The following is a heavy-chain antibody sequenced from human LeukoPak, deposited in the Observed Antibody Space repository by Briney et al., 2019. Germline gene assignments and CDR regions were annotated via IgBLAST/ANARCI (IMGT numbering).Heavy chain of an antibody. Sequence: SETLSLTCTVSGGSINSYYWSWIRQSAGKGLEWIGRIYTSGSTPDYSPSLKSRVTMSIDTSKNQFSLQLSSVTAADTAVYYCATSPPVVPAAITAFDIWGQGAMVTVSS. J-gene: IGHJ3*02. CDR2: IYTSGSTP. D-gene: IGHD2-2*01. CDR3: ATSPPVVPAAITAFDI. CDR1: GGSINSYY. V-gene: IGHV4-4*07.